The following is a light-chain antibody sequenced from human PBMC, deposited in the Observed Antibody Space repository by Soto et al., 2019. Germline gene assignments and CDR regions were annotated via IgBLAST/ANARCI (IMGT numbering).Light chain of an antibody. CDR3: QQDGSSPLYT. CDR1: QSVSSSY. CDR2: GAS. J-gene: IGKJ2*01. Sequence: EIVLTQSPGTLSLSPGARATLSCRASQSVSSSYLTWYQQKPGQAPRLLIYGASSRATGIPDRFSGSGSGTDVTLTSSRLEPEDLAVDDCQQDGSSPLYTVGQGTKLEIK. V-gene: IGKV3-20*01.